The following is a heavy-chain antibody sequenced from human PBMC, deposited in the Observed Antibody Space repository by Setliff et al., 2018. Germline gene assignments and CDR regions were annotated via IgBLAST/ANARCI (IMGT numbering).Heavy chain of an antibody. D-gene: IGHD4-4*01. Sequence: GGSLRLSCTASGLSYINDWASWVRQAPGKGLEWLASINPHGSEKYYADSVKGRFTISRDNAKNSLSLQMNNLRTEDTAVYYCAREDDYNTNDFWGQGTLVTVSS. CDR1: GLSYINDW. J-gene: IGHJ4*02. V-gene: IGHV3-7*01. CDR2: INPHGSEK. CDR3: AREDDYNTNDF.